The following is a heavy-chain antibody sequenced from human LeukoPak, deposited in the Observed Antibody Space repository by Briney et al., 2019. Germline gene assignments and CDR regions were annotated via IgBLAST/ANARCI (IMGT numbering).Heavy chain of an antibody. CDR3: AKPTRGGGGSFLIDH. J-gene: IGHJ4*02. CDR1: GFTFSSYP. D-gene: IGHD2-21*01. V-gene: IGHV3-23*01. Sequence: GGSLRLSCAASGFTFSSYPMSWVRQAPGKGLEWVSAISGSGGDTYYADSVKGRFTISRDNSKNTLYLEMDSLRVEDTAVYFCAKPTRGGGGSFLIDHWGQGTLVTVSS. CDR2: ISGSGGDT.